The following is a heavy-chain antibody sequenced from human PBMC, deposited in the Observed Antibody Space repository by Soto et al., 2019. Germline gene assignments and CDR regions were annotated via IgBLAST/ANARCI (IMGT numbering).Heavy chain of an antibody. CDR3: ARNGVYCSSTSCYYYYGMDV. Sequence: ASVKVSCKASGYTFTGYYMHWVRQAPGQGLEWMGWINPNSGGTNYAQKFQGRVTMTRDTSISTAYMELSRLRSDDTAVYYCARNGVYCSSTSCYYYYGMDVWGQGTTVTVS. D-gene: IGHD2-2*01. J-gene: IGHJ6*02. V-gene: IGHV1-2*02. CDR1: GYTFTGYY. CDR2: INPNSGGT.